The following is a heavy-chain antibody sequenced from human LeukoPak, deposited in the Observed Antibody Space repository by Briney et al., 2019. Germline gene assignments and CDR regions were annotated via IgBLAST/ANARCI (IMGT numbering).Heavy chain of an antibody. J-gene: IGHJ4*02. Sequence: GGSLRLSCAASGFTFSSYEMNWVRQAPGKGLEWVSYISSSGSTIYYADSVKGRFTISRDNSKNTLYLQMNSLRAEDTAVYYCAKRTRPEYCSGTSCSDSFDYWGQGTLVTVSS. CDR3: AKRTRPEYCSGTSCSDSFDY. D-gene: IGHD2-2*01. V-gene: IGHV3-48*03. CDR1: GFTFSSYE. CDR2: ISSSGSTI.